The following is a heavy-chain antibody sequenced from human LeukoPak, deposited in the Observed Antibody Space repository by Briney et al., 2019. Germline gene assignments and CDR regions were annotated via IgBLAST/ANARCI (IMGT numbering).Heavy chain of an antibody. CDR2: SYHSGST. D-gene: IGHD3-22*01. Sequence: SETLSLTCAVSGYSISSDNYWFWIRQPPGQGLEGTGVSYHSGSTYYNPSLKSRVTMSVDTSKNQFYLKLSSVTAADTAVYYCARAPRDSSSSNYMRRFDYWGQGTLVTVS. J-gene: IGHJ4*02. V-gene: IGHV4-38-2*01. CDR1: GYSISSDNY. CDR3: ARAPRDSSSSNYMRRFDY.